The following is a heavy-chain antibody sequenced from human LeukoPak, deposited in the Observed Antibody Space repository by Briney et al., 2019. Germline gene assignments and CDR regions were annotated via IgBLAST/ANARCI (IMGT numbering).Heavy chain of an antibody. CDR1: GGTFSSYA. D-gene: IGHD3-10*01. J-gene: IGHJ5*02. V-gene: IGHV1-46*01. CDR3: AGLLGYYGSGSPYGWFDP. Sequence: ASVKASCKASGGTFSSYAISWVRQAPGQGLEWMGIINPSGGSTSYAQKFQGRVTMTRDTSTSTVYMELSSLRSEDTAVYYCAGLLGYYGSGSPYGWFDPWGQGTLVTVSS. CDR2: INPSGGST.